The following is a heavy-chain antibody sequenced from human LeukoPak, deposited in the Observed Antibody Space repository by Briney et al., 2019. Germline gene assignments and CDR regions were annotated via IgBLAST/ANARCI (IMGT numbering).Heavy chain of an antibody. V-gene: IGHV3-33*08. D-gene: IGHD6-13*01. CDR1: GFTFSNYG. CDR2: TWYDGSNK. J-gene: IGHJ5*02. CDR3: ARDGGIAAAGHNWFDP. Sequence: PGRSLRLSCAASGFTFSNYGMHWVRQAPGKGLEWAAVTWYDGSNKYYADSVKGRFTISRDNSKNTLYLQMNSLRAEDTAVYYCARDGGIAAAGHNWFDPWGQGTLVTVSS.